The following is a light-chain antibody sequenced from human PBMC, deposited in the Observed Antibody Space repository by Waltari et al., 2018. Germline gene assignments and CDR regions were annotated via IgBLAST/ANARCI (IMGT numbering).Light chain of an antibody. V-gene: IGKV3-20*01. CDR3: QHYVMLPVT. Sequence: EFVLTQSPGTLSLSPGERATLSCRTSQSVSRALAWYQQKPGQAPRLLIYGIFNRATGIPDRFSGSGSGTDFSLTISRLEPEDFAVYYCQHYVMLPVTFGQGTRVEVK. J-gene: IGKJ1*01. CDR1: QSVSRA. CDR2: GIF.